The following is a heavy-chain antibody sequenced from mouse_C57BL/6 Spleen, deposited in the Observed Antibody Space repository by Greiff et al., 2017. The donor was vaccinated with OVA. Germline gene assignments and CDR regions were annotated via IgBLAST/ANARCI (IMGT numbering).Heavy chain of an antibody. V-gene: IGHV1-9*01. J-gene: IGHJ4*01. D-gene: IGHD2-1*01. CDR1: GYTFTGYW. CDR2: ILPGSGSN. CDR3: AIGNYHYYSMDY. Sequence: QVQLQQSGAELMKPGASVKLSCKATGYTFTGYWIEWVQQRPGHGLEWIGEILPGSGSNTYKEKFKGQATITADTSSNTAYMQLSSLTTEDSAIYYCAIGNYHYYSMDYWGQGTSVTVSS.